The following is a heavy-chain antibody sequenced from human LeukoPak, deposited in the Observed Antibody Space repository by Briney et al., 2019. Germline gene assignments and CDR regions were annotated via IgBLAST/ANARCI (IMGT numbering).Heavy chain of an antibody. D-gene: IGHD6-6*01. CDR1: GDSINSGGSY. J-gene: IGHJ4*02. V-gene: IGHV4-30-2*01. Sequence: SQTLSLTCTVSGDSINSGGSYGSWIRQPPGKGLEWIGYIYHTGDTFYNPSLKSRVTISLDRSQNQFSLSPTSMTAADTAVYYCARDDASSGVDHWGQGTLVTVSS. CDR2: IYHTGDT. CDR3: ARDDASSGVDH.